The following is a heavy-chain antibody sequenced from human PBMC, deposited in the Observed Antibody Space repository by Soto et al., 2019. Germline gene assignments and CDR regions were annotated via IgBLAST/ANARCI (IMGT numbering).Heavy chain of an antibody. V-gene: IGHV4-59*01. D-gene: IGHD2-15*01. CDR3: ARHTPAISISDH. J-gene: IGHJ4*02. Sequence: SETLSLTCTVSGGSISRYYWNWILKPPGKGLVWIGYIYFSGSTNYNPSLKSRVTISVDTSKNHFSLKLSSVTAADTAVYYCARHTPAISISDHWGQGTLVTVS. CDR2: IYFSGST. CDR1: GGSISRYY.